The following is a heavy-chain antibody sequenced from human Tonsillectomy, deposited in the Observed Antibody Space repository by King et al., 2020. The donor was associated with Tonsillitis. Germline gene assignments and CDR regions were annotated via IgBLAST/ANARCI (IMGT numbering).Heavy chain of an antibody. CDR2: INHSGST. Sequence: VQLQQWGAGLLKPSETLSLTCAVYGGSFSIYYWSWIRQPPGKGLEWMGKINHSGSTNYNPSLKSRVTISVDTSKNQFSLKLSSVTAADTAVYYCSDRDYWGQGTLVTVSS. D-gene: IGHD3-22*01. J-gene: IGHJ4*02. V-gene: IGHV4-34*01. CDR1: GGSFSIYY. CDR3: SDRDY.